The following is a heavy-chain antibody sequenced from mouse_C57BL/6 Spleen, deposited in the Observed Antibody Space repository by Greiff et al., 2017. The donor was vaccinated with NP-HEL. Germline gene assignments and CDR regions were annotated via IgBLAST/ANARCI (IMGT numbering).Heavy chain of an antibody. CDR2: INPSTGGT. D-gene: IGHD1-1*01. CDR3: ARRYYGSSFYYFDY. Sequence: VQLQQSGPELVKPGASVKISCKASGYSFTGYYMNWVKQSPEKSLEWIGEINPSTGGTTYNQKFKAKATLTVDKSSSTAYMQLKSLTSEDSAVYYCARRYYGSSFYYFDYWGQGTTLTVSS. V-gene: IGHV1-42*01. J-gene: IGHJ2*01. CDR1: GYSFTGYY.